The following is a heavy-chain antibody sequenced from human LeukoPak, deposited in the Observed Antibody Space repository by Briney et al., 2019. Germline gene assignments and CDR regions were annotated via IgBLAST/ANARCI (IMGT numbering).Heavy chain of an antibody. CDR1: GFTFSNYD. V-gene: IGHV3-33*01. J-gene: IGHJ6*03. D-gene: IGHD6-13*01. Sequence: GGSLRLSCAASGFTFSNYDMHWVRQAPGKGLEWLSLIWSDGRIEQYAASVKGRITISRDNSKNTVYLQMNSLRGGDTAVYYCARDPGTATRGFHMDVWGKGTRITVSS. CDR3: ARDPGTATRGFHMDV. CDR2: IWSDGRIE.